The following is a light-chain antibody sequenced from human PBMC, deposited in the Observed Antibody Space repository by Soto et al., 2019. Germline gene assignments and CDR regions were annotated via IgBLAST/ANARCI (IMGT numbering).Light chain of an antibody. CDR2: EVS. V-gene: IGLV2-18*02. CDR1: SSDVGSYNR. Sequence: QSALTQPPSVSGSPGQSVTISCTGTSSDVGSYNRVSWYQQPPGTAPKLMIYEVSNRPSGVPDRFSGSKSGNTASLTISGLQAEDEADYYCASKTTSSTVLFGGGTKLTVL. CDR3: ASKTTSSTVL. J-gene: IGLJ2*01.